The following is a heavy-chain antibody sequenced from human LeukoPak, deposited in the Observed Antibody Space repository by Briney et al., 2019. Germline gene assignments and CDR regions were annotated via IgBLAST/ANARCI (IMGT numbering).Heavy chain of an antibody. V-gene: IGHV4-38-2*02. CDR2: IYHSGST. CDR3: ARDYGDYPNWFDP. Sequence: PSETLSLTCAVYGGSFSGYYWGWIRQPPGKGLEWIGSIYHSGSTYYDPSLKSRVTISVDTSKNQFSLKLSSVTAADTAVYYCARDYGDYPNWFDPWGQGTMVTVSS. CDR1: GGSFSGYY. D-gene: IGHD4-17*01. J-gene: IGHJ3*01.